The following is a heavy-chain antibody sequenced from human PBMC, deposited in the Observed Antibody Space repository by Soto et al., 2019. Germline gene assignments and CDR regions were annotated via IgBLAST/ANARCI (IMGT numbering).Heavy chain of an antibody. D-gene: IGHD1-26*01. CDR2: VYQTKFA. Sequence: SETLSLTCVVSGGSVTSGGHSWSWIRQAPGKGLEWVGSVYQTKFAYYNPSLRSRVAISLDRSNNQVSLRMTSVTAADTAVYYCARDHPGSYHYYYYGMDVWGQGTTVTVSS. J-gene: IGHJ6*02. CDR1: GGSVTSGGHS. V-gene: IGHV4-30-2*01. CDR3: ARDHPGSYHYYYYGMDV.